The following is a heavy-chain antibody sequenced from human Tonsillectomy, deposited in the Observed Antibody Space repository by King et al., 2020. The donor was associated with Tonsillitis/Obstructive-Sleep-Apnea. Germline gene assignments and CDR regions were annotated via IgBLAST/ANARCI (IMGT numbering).Heavy chain of an antibody. CDR1: GASISSNGYY. Sequence: QLQESGPGLVKPSQPLSLTCAVSGASISSNGYYWSWIRQLPGKGLEWIGYIYYSGSTYYNPSLKSLVTISVDTSKNQFSLNLNSLTAADPAVYYCARGDCSRFSCYTGVWFDPWGQGTLVTVSS. CDR2: IYYSGST. V-gene: IGHV4-31*01. J-gene: IGHJ5*02. CDR3: ARGDCSRFSCYTGVWFDP. D-gene: IGHD2-2*02.